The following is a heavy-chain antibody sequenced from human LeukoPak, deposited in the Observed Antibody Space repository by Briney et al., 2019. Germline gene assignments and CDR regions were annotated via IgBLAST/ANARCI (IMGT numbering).Heavy chain of an antibody. V-gene: IGHV4-30-4*08. D-gene: IGHD2-21*01. CDR2: IYYSGST. J-gene: IGHJ3*02. CDR1: GGSISSGDYY. Sequence: SETLSLTCTVSGGSISSGDYYWSWIRQPPGKGLEWIGYIYYSGSTYYNPSLKSRVTISVDTSKNQFSLKLSSVTAADTAVYYCARVGDFSAFDIWGQGTMVTVSS. CDR3: ARVGDFSAFDI.